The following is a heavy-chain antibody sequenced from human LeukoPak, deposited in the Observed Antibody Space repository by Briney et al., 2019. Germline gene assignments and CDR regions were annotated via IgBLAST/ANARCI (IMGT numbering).Heavy chain of an antibody. J-gene: IGHJ4*02. CDR1: GFTFSTYA. D-gene: IGHD6-25*01. CDR3: AKISSSAESNFDY. V-gene: IGHV3-30*02. Sequence: RGGSLRLSCAASGFTFSTYAMHWVRQAPGKGLEWVAFIWPDGSKKYYADSVKGRFAISRENSKNTVYLQMNDLRPEDTALYFCAKISSSAESNFDYWGQGTLLSVSS. CDR2: IWPDGSKK.